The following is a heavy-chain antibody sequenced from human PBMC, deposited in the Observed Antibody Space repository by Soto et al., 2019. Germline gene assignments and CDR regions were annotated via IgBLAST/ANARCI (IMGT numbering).Heavy chain of an antibody. V-gene: IGHV3-23*01. CDR1: GFAFSSYA. CDR2: ISGSTGNT. J-gene: IGHJ4*02. CDR3: ANRGRYYFDY. Sequence: EVQLLESGGGLVQPGGSLRLSCAASGFAFSSYAMSWVRQAPGKGLEWVSTISGSTGNTYYADSVKGRFTISRDNSKITLYLQMNSLRAEDTAVYYCANRGRYYFDYWGQGTLVTVSS. D-gene: IGHD3-16*01.